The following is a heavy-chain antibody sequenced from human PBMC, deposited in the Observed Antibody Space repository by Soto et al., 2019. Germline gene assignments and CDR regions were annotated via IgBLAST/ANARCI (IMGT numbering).Heavy chain of an antibody. CDR3: ARIYCSGGICFPNWVDP. CDR2: ITPISGTP. D-gene: IGHD2-8*02. CDR1: GGFFSSDA. J-gene: IGHJ5*02. Sequence: SVKVSCKASGGFFSSDAISWVRQAPGQGLEWLGGITPISGTPKYAQKFQGRATISADESTSTAYMDLSSLRFEDTAIYYCARIYCSGGICFPNWVDPWGQGTLVTVSS. V-gene: IGHV1-69*13.